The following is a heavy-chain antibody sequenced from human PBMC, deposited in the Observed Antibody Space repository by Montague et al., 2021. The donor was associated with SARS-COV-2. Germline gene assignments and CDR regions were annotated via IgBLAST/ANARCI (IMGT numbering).Heavy chain of an antibody. CDR1: GGSISSSSYY. CDR2: IYYSGGT. J-gene: IGHJ4*02. D-gene: IGHD2-2*01. CDR3: ARFDRVLPAAYFDY. Sequence: SETLSLTCTVSGGSISSSSYYWAWIRQPPGKGLEWIGSIYYSGGTYYNPSLKSRVSISVDTSKNQFSLKLSSVTAADTAVYYCARFDRVLPAAYFDYWGQGTLVTVSS. V-gene: IGHV4-39*01.